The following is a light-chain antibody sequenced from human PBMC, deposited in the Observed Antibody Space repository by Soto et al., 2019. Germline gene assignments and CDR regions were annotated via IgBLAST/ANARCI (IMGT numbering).Light chain of an antibody. CDR2: DAS. J-gene: IGKJ4*01. V-gene: IGKV1-33*01. CDR3: QQYYDDLRT. Sequence: DIQMTQSPSSLSASVGDRVSITCQASHDINYYLNWYQQKPGTAPELLIYDASNLQAGVTPRFSGGGSGTSFVLIISNLQPEDIATYYCQQYYDDLRTFGGGTKVEI. CDR1: HDINYY.